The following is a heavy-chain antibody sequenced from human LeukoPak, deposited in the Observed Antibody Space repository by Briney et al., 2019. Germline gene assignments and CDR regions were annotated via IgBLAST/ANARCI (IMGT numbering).Heavy chain of an antibody. CDR3: AKVYSRLRYFDWLGAFDI. CDR2: ISYDGSNK. Sequence: PGGSLRLSCAASGFTFSSYGMHWVRQAPGKGLEWVAVISYDGSNKYYADSVKGRFTISRDNSKNTLYLQMNSLRAEDTAVYYCAKVYSRLRYFDWLGAFDIWGQGTMVTVSS. CDR1: GFTFSSYG. V-gene: IGHV3-30*18. J-gene: IGHJ3*02. D-gene: IGHD3-9*01.